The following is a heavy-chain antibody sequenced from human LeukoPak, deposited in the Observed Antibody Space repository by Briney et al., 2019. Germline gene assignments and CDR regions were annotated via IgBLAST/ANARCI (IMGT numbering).Heavy chain of an antibody. CDR1: GGSISSYY. CDR2: IYTSGST. CDR3: ARASLAYCGGDCYHYDAFDI. V-gene: IGHV4-4*07. J-gene: IGHJ3*02. Sequence: SETLSLTCTVSGGSISSYYWSWIRQPAGKGLEWIGRIYTSGSTNYNPSLKSRVTMSVDTSKNQFSLKLSSVTAADTAVCYCARASLAYCGGDCYHYDAFDIWGQGTMVTVSS. D-gene: IGHD2-21*02.